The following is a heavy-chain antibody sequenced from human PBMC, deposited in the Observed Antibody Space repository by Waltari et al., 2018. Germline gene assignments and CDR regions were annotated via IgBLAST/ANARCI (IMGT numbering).Heavy chain of an antibody. V-gene: IGHV4-34*01. CDR2: IDRSGNT. Sequence: AGLLKPSETLSLTCAVSSGSLSNYYWNWIRQTPGKGLEWIGDIDRSGNTNYNASLMSRLTISRDISKSHFSLRLESVTAADTAVYYCARSPRFGVGSYQFDSWGQGTLVTVSS. D-gene: IGHD3-10*01. J-gene: IGHJ4*02. CDR1: SGSLSNYY. CDR3: ARSPRFGVGSYQFDS.